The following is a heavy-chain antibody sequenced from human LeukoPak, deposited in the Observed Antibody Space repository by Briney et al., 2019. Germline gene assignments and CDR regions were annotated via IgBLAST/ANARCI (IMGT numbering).Heavy chain of an antibody. Sequence: GGSLRLSCAASGFTFSSYAMSWVRQAPGKGLEWVAVIWYDGSNKYYADSVKGRFTISRDNSKNTLYLQMNSLRAEDTAVYYCAKDLSSGWYDYWGQGTLVTVSS. CDR1: GFTFSSYA. CDR3: AKDLSSGWYDY. V-gene: IGHV3-33*06. CDR2: IWYDGSNK. D-gene: IGHD6-19*01. J-gene: IGHJ4*02.